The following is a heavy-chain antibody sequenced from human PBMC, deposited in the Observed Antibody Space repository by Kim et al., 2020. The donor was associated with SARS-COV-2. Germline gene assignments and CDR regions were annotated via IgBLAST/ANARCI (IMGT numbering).Heavy chain of an antibody. CDR1: GFTFSSYA. D-gene: IGHD6-6*01. J-gene: IGHJ4*02. CDR2: ISSNGGST. CDR3: ARSDSSSADVDY. V-gene: IGHV3-64*01. Sequence: GGSLRLSCAASGFTFSSYAMHWVRQAPGKGLEYVSAISSNGGSTYYANSVKGRFTISRDNSKNTLYLQMGSLRAEDMAVYYCARSDSSSADVDYWGQGTLVTVSS.